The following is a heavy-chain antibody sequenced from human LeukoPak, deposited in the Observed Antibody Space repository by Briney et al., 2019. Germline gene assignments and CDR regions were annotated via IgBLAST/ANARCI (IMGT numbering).Heavy chain of an antibody. Sequence: ASVKVSCKASGYTFTGYYMHWVRHAPGQGLEWMGWINPNSGGTNYAQKFQGRVTMTTDTSTNAAHMELRSLRSDDTAVYYCARDCGYQCLFDYWGQGTLVTVSS. CDR1: GYTFTGYY. V-gene: IGHV1-2*02. CDR2: INPNSGGT. D-gene: IGHD5-12*01. CDR3: ARDCGYQCLFDY. J-gene: IGHJ4*02.